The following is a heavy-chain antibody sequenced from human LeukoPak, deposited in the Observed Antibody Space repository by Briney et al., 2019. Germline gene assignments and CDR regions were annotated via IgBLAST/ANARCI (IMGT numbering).Heavy chain of an antibody. CDR1: GGYISSSNYY. V-gene: IGHV4-39*01. D-gene: IGHD4-17*01. CDR3: ARRAVTYYFDY. J-gene: IGHJ4*02. CDR2: IYYSGST. Sequence: PSETLSLTCTVSGGYISSSNYYWGWIRQPPGKGLEWIGSIYYSGSTYFNPSLKSRVTISVDTSKNQFSLKLTSVTAADTAVYYCARRAVTYYFDYWGQGTLVTVSS.